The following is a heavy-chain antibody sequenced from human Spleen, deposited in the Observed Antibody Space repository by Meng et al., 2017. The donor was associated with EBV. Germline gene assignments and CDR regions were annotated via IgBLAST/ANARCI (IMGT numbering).Heavy chain of an antibody. J-gene: IGHJ4*02. CDR3: AILWAPVDY. CDR1: GGSIPGANR. Sequence: QGEGRGSGQGQGKPALPLSLVWVDSGGSIPGANRWAWGRQALGKGLEWFGEIFHIGSTHYDRSLKSRVTLSVDKSKNQFYLHLRSVTAADTAVYYCAILWAPVDYWGQGALVTVSS. D-gene: IGHD3-16*01. V-gene: IGHV4-4*02. CDR2: IFHIGST.